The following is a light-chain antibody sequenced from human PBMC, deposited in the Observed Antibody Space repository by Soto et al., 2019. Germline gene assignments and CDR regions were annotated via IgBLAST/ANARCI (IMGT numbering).Light chain of an antibody. J-gene: IGKJ5*01. V-gene: IGKV3-15*01. CDR2: GAS. CDR1: QSVSGD. Sequence: EIVLTHSPGTLSLSPGERATLSCRASQSVSGDLAWYHHKPGQAPRLLIYGASTRATVIPARFSGSGSGTEFTLTISSLQSEDFAVYYCQQYKDWPLTFGQGTRLEI. CDR3: QQYKDWPLT.